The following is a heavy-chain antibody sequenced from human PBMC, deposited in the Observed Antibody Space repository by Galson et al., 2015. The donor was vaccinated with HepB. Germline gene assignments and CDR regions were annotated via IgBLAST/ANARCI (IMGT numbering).Heavy chain of an antibody. CDR3: ARVGPPSYSSSDY. Sequence: SLRLSCAASGISFSDHYMDWVRQAPGKGLEWVGRVRRKDNGYSTEYAASVKGRFIVSRDDSTKSIYLQMNGLKTEDTALYYCARVGPPSYSSSDYWGQGTLVPVSS. V-gene: IGHV3-72*01. D-gene: IGHD4-11*01. J-gene: IGHJ4*02. CDR1: GISFSDHY. CDR2: VRRKDNGYST.